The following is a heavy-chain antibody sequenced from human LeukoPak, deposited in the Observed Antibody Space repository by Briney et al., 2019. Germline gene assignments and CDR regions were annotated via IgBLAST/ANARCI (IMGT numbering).Heavy chain of an antibody. CDR2: ISSSSSYI. CDR3: AREGVGVDTAMVKDY. J-gene: IGHJ4*02. V-gene: IGHV3-21*01. D-gene: IGHD5-18*01. CDR1: GFTFSSHS. Sequence: GGSLRLSCAASGFTFSSHSMNWVRQAPGKGLEWVSSISSSSSYIYYADSVKGRFTISRDNAKNSLYLQMNSLRAEDTAVYYCAREGVGVDTAMVKDYWGQGTLVTVSS.